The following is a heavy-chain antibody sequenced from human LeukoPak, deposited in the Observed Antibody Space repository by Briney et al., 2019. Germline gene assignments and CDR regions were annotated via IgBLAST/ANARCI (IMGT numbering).Heavy chain of an antibody. CDR2: IHHSGIT. Sequence: SEALSLTCSVSGGSISSGFYYWTWIRQSPGKGLEWIGSIHHSGITYYNPSLKSRVTISVDTSKNQFSLNLISVTAADTAVFYCARLDYGDEFFDYWGQGTLVTVSS. D-gene: IGHD4-17*01. CDR3: ARLDYGDEFFDY. J-gene: IGHJ4*02. V-gene: IGHV4-39*01. CDR1: GGSISSGFYY.